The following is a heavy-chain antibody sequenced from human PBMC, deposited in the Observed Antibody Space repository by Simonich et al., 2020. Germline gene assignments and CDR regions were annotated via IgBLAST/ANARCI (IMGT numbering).Heavy chain of an antibody. CDR2: RNPNSGNT. Sequence: QVQLVQSGAEVKKPGASVKVSCKSSGYTFTSYDINWVRQATGQWREWMRWRNPNSGNTGYAKKFQGRVTITRNTSISTAYMELSSLRSEDTAVYYCARARYCSSTSCYNWFDPWGQGTLVTVSS. CDR1: GYTFTSYD. D-gene: IGHD2-2*01. J-gene: IGHJ5*02. CDR3: ARARYCSSTSCYNWFDP. V-gene: IGHV1-8*03.